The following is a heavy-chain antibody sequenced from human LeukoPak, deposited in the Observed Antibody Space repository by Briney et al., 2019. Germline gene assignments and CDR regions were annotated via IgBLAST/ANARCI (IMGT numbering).Heavy chain of an antibody. D-gene: IGHD3-22*01. CDR2: INDSGST. CDR1: GGSFSSYY. Sequence: PSETLSLACGVYGGSFSSYYWSWIRQPPGKGLEWIGEINDSGSTNYNPSLKSRVTISVDTSKNQFSLRLSSVTAADTAVYYCARGLSYYDSSGFDYYYGMDVWGQGTTVTVSS. J-gene: IGHJ6*02. V-gene: IGHV4-34*01. CDR3: ARGLSYYDSSGFDYYYGMDV.